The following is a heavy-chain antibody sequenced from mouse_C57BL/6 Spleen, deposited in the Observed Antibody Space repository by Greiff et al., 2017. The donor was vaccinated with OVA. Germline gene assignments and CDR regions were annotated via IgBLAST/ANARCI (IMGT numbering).Heavy chain of an antibody. V-gene: IGHV2-6-1*01. J-gene: IGHJ2*01. Sequence: VQLQQSGPGLVAPSQSLSITCTVSGFSLTSYGVHWVRQPPGKGLEWLGVIWSDGSTTYNSALKSTLSIIKYNSKIQVFLQMNSLQTDDTAMYYCARQSYYWNYFDYWGPGTTLTVSS. D-gene: IGHD1-1*01. CDR2: IWSDGST. CDR3: ARQSYYWNYFDY. CDR1: GFSLTSYG.